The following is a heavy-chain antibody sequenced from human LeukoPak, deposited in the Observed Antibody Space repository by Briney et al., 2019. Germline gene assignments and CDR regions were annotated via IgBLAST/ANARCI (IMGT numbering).Heavy chain of an antibody. V-gene: IGHV4-31*03. J-gene: IGHJ4*02. Sequence: SQTLSLTCTVSGGSISSGGYYWSWIRQHPGKGLEWIGYIYYSGSTYYNPSLKSRVTISVDTSKNQFSLKLSSVTAADTAVYYCARVGIKRNRSLDYWGQGTLVTVSS. D-gene: IGHD5-18*01. CDR1: GGSISSGGYY. CDR3: ARVGIKRNRSLDY. CDR2: IYYSGST.